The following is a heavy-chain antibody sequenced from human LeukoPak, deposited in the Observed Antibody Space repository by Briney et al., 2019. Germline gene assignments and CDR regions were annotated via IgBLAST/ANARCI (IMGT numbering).Heavy chain of an antibody. Sequence: PGGSLRLSCAASGFTFSSSAMSWVRLAPGKGLEWVSRISANDGSTYYADSVKGRFTISRDSSKTTLYLQMNSLRPEDTAVYYCAKGGWLEYWGQGTLVTVSS. CDR3: AKGGWLEY. D-gene: IGHD5-24*01. V-gene: IGHV3-23*01. J-gene: IGHJ4*02. CDR1: GFTFSSSA. CDR2: ISANDGST.